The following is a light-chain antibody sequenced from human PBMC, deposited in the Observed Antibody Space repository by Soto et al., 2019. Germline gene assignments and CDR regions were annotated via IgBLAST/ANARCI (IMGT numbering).Light chain of an antibody. CDR2: LGS. Sequence: DIVMTQSPLSLPVTPGEPASISCRSSQSLLHSNGNNYLDWFLQRPGQSPQLLIYLGSNRASGVPDRVRGSGSGTKFTLKINRVGAEDVGLLYFMQGLTTPGTFGQGTKLEIK. CDR1: QSLLHSNGNNY. CDR3: MQGLTTPGT. J-gene: IGKJ2*01. V-gene: IGKV2-28*01.